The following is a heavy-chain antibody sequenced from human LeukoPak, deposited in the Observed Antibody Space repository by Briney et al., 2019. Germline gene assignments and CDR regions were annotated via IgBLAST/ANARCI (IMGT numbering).Heavy chain of an antibody. CDR1: GGSISSSSYY. Sequence: PSETLSPTCTVSGGSISSSSYYWGWIRQPPGKGLEWIGSIYYSGSTYYNPSLKSRVTISVDTSKNQFSLKLSSVTAADTAVYYCARDRGEWELPFRRTDYFDYWGQGTLVTVSS. V-gene: IGHV4-39*07. D-gene: IGHD1-26*01. CDR3: ARDRGEWELPFRRTDYFDY. J-gene: IGHJ4*02. CDR2: IYYSGST.